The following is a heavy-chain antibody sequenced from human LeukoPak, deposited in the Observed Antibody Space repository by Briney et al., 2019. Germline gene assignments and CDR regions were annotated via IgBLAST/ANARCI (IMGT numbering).Heavy chain of an antibody. Sequence: PGGSLRLSCAASGFTFSSYSVNWVRQAPGKGLEWVSSISGSSTYIHYADSVKGRFTISRDNAKNSLYLQMSSLRAEDTAVYYCARDRNYYDSGRGFDPWGQGTLVTVSS. CDR2: ISGSSTYI. CDR1: GFTFSSYS. J-gene: IGHJ5*02. D-gene: IGHD3-10*01. CDR3: ARDRNYYDSGRGFDP. V-gene: IGHV3-21*01.